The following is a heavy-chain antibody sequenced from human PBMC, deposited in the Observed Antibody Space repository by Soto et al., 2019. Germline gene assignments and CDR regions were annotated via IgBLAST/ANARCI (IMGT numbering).Heavy chain of an antibody. CDR1: GYTFKNYG. CDR2: ISPYNGNT. D-gene: IGHD3-16*01. V-gene: IGHV1-18*01. Sequence: ASVKVSCKPSGYTFKNYGISWVRQAPGQGLEWMGWISPYNGNTNYAEKFQGRVTMTTDTSTNTVSLELRSLKSDDTALYFCARDFGDELSVPGEVFDYWGQGNLVTVSS. CDR3: ARDFGDELSVPGEVFDY. J-gene: IGHJ4*02.